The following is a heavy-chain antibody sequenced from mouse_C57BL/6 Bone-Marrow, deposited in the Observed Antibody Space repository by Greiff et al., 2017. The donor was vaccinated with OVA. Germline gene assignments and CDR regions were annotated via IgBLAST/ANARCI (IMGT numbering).Heavy chain of an antibody. V-gene: IGHV1-69*01. CDR3: ARDWDAWFAY. D-gene: IGHD4-1*01. CDR1: GYTFTSYW. J-gene: IGHJ3*01. CDR2: IDPSDSYT. Sequence: QVQLQQPGAELVMPGASVKLSCKASGYTFTSYWMHWVKQRPGQGFEWIGEIDPSDSYTNYNQKFKGKSTLTVDKSSSTAYMQLSSLTSEDSAVYYCARDWDAWFAYWGQGTLVTVSA.